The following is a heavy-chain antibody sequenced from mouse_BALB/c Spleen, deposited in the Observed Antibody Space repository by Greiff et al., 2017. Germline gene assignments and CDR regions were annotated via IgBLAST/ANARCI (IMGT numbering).Heavy chain of an antibody. V-gene: IGHV3-6*02. D-gene: IGHD2-14*01. CDR3: ARERAYYRYDEAMDY. CDR1: GYSITSGYY. CDR2: ISYDGSN. Sequence: DVQLQESGPGLVKPSQSLSLTCSVTGYSITSGYYWNWIRQFPGNKLEWMGYISYDGSNNYNPSLKNRISITRDTSKNQFFLKLNSVTTEDTATYYCARERAYYRYDEAMDYWGQGTSVTVSS. J-gene: IGHJ4*01.